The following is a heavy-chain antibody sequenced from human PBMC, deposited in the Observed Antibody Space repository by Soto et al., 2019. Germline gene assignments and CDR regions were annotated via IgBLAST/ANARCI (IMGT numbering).Heavy chain of an antibody. J-gene: IGHJ6*02. CDR2: ISGYNGNT. Sequence: ASVKVSCKASGYTFSDYSITWVRQAPGPGLEWMGRISGYNGNTNYARTLRGRLTLTTDTSTSTAYMELRSLTSDDTAVYYCARDVCCGGAPACLEMDVWGQGTPVTVSS. CDR3: ARDVCCGGAPACLEMDV. CDR1: GYTFSDYS. D-gene: IGHD2-21*01. V-gene: IGHV1-18*04.